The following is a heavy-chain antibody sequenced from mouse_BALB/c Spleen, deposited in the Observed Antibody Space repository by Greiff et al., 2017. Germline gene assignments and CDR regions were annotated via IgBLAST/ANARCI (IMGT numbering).Heavy chain of an antibody. CDR1: GFTFSSFG. CDR2: ISSGSSTI. Sequence: EVQLVESGGGLVQPGGSRKLSCAASGFTFSSFGMHWVRQAPEKGLEWVAYISSGSSTIYYADTVKGRFTISRDNPKNTLFLQMTSLRSEDTAMYYCARRGGYDVEAMDYWGQGTSVTVSA. CDR3: ARRGGYDVEAMDY. D-gene: IGHD2-2*01. V-gene: IGHV5-17*02. J-gene: IGHJ4*01.